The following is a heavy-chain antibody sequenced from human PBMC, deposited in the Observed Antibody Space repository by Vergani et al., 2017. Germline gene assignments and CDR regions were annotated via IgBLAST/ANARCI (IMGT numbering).Heavy chain of an antibody. CDR1: GFTFSSYG. V-gene: IGHV3-33*01. Sequence: QVQLVESGGGVVQPGRSLRLSCAASGFTFSSYGMHWVRQAPGKGLEWVAVIWYDGSNKYYADSVKGRFTISRDNSKNTLYLQMNSLRAEDTAVYYCARDLGYCSSTSCQYGMDVWGQGTTVTVSS. CDR3: ARDLGYCSSTSCQYGMDV. J-gene: IGHJ6*02. CDR2: IWYDGSNK. D-gene: IGHD2-2*01.